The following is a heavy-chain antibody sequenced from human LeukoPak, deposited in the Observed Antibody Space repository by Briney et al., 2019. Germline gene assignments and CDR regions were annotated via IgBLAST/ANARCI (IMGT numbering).Heavy chain of an antibody. CDR3: ARDSSGWSVDY. Sequence: GGSLRLSCAASGFTFSNYYMSWIRQAPGKGLEWVSFISSTSSYIKDADSVKGRFTISRDNAKKSLYLQMNSLRAEDTAVYYCARDSSGWSVDYWGQGTLVTVSS. D-gene: IGHD6-19*01. CDR2: ISSTSSYI. J-gene: IGHJ4*02. CDR1: GFTFSNYY. V-gene: IGHV3-11*05.